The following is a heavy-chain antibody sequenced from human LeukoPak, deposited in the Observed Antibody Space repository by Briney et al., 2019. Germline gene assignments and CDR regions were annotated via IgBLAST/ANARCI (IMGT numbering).Heavy chain of an antibody. Sequence: GGSLRLSCAASGFTFSSYEMNWVRQAPGKGLEWVSYISSSSTTIYYADSVKGRFTISRDNANNSLYLQMNSLRAEDTAVYYCARDLNTAMVPFDSWGQGTLVTVSS. V-gene: IGHV3-48*03. CDR2: ISSSSTTI. D-gene: IGHD5-18*01. J-gene: IGHJ4*02. CDR3: ARDLNTAMVPFDS. CDR1: GFTFSSYE.